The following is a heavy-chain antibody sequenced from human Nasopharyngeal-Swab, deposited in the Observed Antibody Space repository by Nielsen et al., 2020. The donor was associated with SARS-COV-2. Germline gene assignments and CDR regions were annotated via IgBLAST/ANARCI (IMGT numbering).Heavy chain of an antibody. J-gene: IGHJ6*02. V-gene: IGHV3-21*01. CDR2: ISSSSSYI. Sequence: GGSLRLSCAASGFTFSSYSMNWVRQAPGKGLEWVSSISSSSSYIYYADSVKGRFTISRDNAKNSLYLQMNSPRAEDTAVYYCARDLGELPYYYYGMDVWGQGTTVTVSS. CDR1: GFTFSSYS. CDR3: ARDLGELPYYYYGMDV. D-gene: IGHD3-16*01.